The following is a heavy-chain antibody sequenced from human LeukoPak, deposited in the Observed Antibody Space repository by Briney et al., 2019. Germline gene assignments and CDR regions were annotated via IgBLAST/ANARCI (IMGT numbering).Heavy chain of an antibody. CDR2: IIGSGGST. Sequence: GGSLRLSCAASGFTFSSYGMHWVRQAPGKGLEWVSGIIGSGGSTYYADSVKGRFTISRDNSKNTVYLQMTSLRAEDTAIYYCAKFSRDTATAFDIWGQGTMVTVSS. D-gene: IGHD5-18*01. V-gene: IGHV3-23*01. CDR1: GFTFSSYG. J-gene: IGHJ3*02. CDR3: AKFSRDTATAFDI.